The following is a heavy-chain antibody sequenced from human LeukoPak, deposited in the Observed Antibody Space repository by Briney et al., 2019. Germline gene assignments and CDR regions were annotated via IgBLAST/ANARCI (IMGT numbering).Heavy chain of an antibody. J-gene: IGHJ6*03. CDR3: AREGNAFPYYYYYYMDV. Sequence: PSETLSLTCAVYGGSFSGYYWSWLRQPPGKGLEWIGEINHSGSTNYNPSLKSRVTISVDTSKNQFSLKLSSVTAADTAVYYCAREGNAFPYYYYYYMDVWGKGTTVTVSS. CDR2: INHSGST. V-gene: IGHV4-34*01. CDR1: GGSFSGYY. D-gene: IGHD3-10*01.